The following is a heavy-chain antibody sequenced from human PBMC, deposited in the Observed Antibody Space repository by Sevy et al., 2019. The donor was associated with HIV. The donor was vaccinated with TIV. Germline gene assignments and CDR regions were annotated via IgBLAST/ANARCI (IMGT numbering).Heavy chain of an antibody. CDR3: ARAHDSSGYYFDY. CDR2: IYSGGST. CDR1: GFTVSSNY. Sequence: GGSLRLSCAASGFTVSSNYMSWVRQAPGKGLEWVSVIYSGGSTYYADSVKGRFTISRDNSKNPLYLQMNSLRAEDTAVYYCARAHDSSGYYFDYWGQGTLVTVSS. V-gene: IGHV3-53*01. J-gene: IGHJ4*02. D-gene: IGHD3-22*01.